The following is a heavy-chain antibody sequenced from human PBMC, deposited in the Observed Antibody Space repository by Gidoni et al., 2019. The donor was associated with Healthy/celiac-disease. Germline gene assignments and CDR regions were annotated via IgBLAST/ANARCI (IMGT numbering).Heavy chain of an antibody. Sequence: EVQLLESGGGLVQPGGSLRLSCAASGFTFSSYAMSWVRQAPGKGLEWVSAISGSGGSTYYADSVKGRFTISRDNSKNTLYLQMNSLRAEDTAVYYCARGYCTNGVCYLKIYYFDYWGQGTLVTVSS. J-gene: IGHJ4*02. CDR1: GFTFSSYA. V-gene: IGHV3-23*01. CDR2: ISGSGGST. CDR3: ARGYCTNGVCYLKIYYFDY. D-gene: IGHD2-8*01.